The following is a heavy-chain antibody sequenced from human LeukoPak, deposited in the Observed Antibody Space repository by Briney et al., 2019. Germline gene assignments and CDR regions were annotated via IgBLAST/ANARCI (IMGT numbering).Heavy chain of an antibody. Sequence: SETLSLTCTVSGDFGSNYYWNWIRQPAGKGLEWIGRIYSSGTTHYNPSLKSRVTISVDTSKNQFSLKLSSVTAADTAVYYCARGWDYYDSSGYYSEASYFDYWGQGTLVTVSS. J-gene: IGHJ4*02. V-gene: IGHV4-4*07. CDR2: IYSSGTT. CDR1: GDFGSNYY. CDR3: ARGWDYYDSSGYYSEASYFDY. D-gene: IGHD3-22*01.